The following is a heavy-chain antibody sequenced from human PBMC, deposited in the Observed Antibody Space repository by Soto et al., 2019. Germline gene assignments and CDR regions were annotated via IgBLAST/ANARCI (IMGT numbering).Heavy chain of an antibody. J-gene: IGHJ4*02. V-gene: IGHV3-49*03. CDR3: TRGHSSSWH. CDR1: GFTFGAYA. CDR2: IRSKAYGGTT. Sequence: EVQLVESGGGLVQPGRSLRLSCTASGFTFGAYAMSWFRQAPGKGLEWVGFIRSKAYGGTTEYAASVKGRFTISRDDSKSIAYLQMNSLKTEDTAVYYCTRGHSSSWHWGQGTLVTVSS. D-gene: IGHD6-13*01.